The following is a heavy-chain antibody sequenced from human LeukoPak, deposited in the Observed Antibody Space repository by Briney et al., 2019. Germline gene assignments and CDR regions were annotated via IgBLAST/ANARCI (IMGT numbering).Heavy chain of an antibody. CDR2: IYPGDSDT. J-gene: IGHJ4*02. V-gene: IGHV5-51*01. D-gene: IGHD5-12*01. CDR3: ARWRGYDLDGDYAYYFDY. CDR1: GYSFTSYW. Sequence: GESLKISCKGSGYSFTSYWIGWVRQMPGKGLEWMGIIYPGDSDTRYSPSFQGQVTISADKSISTAYLQWSSLKASDTAMYYCARWRGYDLDGDYAYYFDYWGQGTLVTVSS.